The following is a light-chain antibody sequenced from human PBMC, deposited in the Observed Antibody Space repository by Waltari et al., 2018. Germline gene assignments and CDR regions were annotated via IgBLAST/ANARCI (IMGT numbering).Light chain of an antibody. V-gene: IGKV3-11*01. Sequence: SCSASQTVGRNLAWYQQKPGQAPRLLIYEESNRATGIPARFSGSGSGTDFTLTISSLEPEDFAVYYCQQRGKWPLTFGQGTRLEIK. CDR3: QQRGKWPLT. J-gene: IGKJ5*01. CDR1: QTVGRN. CDR2: EES.